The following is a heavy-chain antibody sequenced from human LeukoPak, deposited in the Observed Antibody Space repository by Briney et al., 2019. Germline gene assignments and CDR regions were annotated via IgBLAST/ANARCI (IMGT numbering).Heavy chain of an antibody. CDR2: IRYDGSNK. Sequence: GGSLRLSCAASGFTFSTYGMHWVRQAPGKGLDWVAFIRYDGSNKYYAHSVKGRFTISRDNSKNTLYLQMNSLRAEDTAVYYCARRAGAYSHPYDYWGQGTLVTVSS. CDR1: GFTFSTYG. D-gene: IGHD4/OR15-4a*01. CDR3: ARRAGAYSHPYDY. J-gene: IGHJ4*02. V-gene: IGHV3-30*02.